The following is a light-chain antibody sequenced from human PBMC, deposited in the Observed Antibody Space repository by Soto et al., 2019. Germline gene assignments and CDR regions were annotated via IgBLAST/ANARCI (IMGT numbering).Light chain of an antibody. V-gene: IGLV2-14*01. CDR1: SNDVGIYNY. CDR3: SSYTISSTWV. Sequence: QSVLTQPASVSGSPGQSITISCTGTSNDVGIYNYVSWYQQHPGKAPKLIIYEVTNRPSGVSDRFSGSKSDNTASLTISGLQADDEADYYCSSYTISSTWVFGGGTKLTVL. J-gene: IGLJ3*02. CDR2: EVT.